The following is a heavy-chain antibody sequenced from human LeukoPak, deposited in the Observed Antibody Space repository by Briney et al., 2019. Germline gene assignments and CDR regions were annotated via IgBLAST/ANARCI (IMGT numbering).Heavy chain of an antibody. CDR2: IYHSGST. CDR3: ARRLHYYDSSGYYDY. CDR1: GGSISSGGYS. V-gene: IGHV4-30-2*01. D-gene: IGHD3-22*01. Sequence: SQTLSLTCAVSGGSISSGGYSWSWIRPPPGKGLEWIGYIYHSGSTYYNPSLKSRVTISVDRSKNQFSLKLSSVTAADTAVYYCARRLHYYDSSGYYDYWGQGTLVTVSS. J-gene: IGHJ4*02.